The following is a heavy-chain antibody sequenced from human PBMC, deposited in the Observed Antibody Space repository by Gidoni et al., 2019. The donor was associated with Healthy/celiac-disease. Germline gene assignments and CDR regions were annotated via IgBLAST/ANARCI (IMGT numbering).Heavy chain of an antibody. CDR1: GYNFTSYG. J-gene: IGHJ6*02. CDR2: ISAYNGNT. D-gene: IGHD4-17*01. Sequence: QVQLVQSGAEVKKPGASVKGSCKASGYNFTSYGISWVRQAPGQGLEWMGWISAYNGNTNYSQKLQGRVTMTTDTSTSTAYMELRSLRSDDTAVYYCAREGGKSDYWVYYYYYGMDVWGQGTTVTVSS. V-gene: IGHV1-18*01. CDR3: AREGGKSDYWVYYYYYGMDV.